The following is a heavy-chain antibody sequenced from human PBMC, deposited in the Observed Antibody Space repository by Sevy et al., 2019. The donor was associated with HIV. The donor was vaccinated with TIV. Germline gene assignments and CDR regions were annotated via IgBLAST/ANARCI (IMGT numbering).Heavy chain of an antibody. CDR1: GGSFSGYY. D-gene: IGHD3-16*01. CDR3: ARGGGNYGGDY. Sequence: SEILSLTCAVYGGSFSGYYWNWIRQPPGKGLEWIGEINHGGTTNYNPSLKSRVTISIDTSRNQFSLKLSSVTAADTAVYYCARGGGNYGGDYWGQGALVTVSS. J-gene: IGHJ4*02. CDR2: INHGGTT. V-gene: IGHV4-34*01.